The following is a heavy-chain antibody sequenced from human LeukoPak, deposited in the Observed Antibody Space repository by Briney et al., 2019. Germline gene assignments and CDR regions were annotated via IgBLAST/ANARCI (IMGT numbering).Heavy chain of an antibody. D-gene: IGHD3-3*01. CDR1: GYTFTGYY. J-gene: IGHJ4*02. Sequence: ASVKVSCKASGYTFTGYYMHWVRQAPGQGLEWMGWINPNSGGTNYAQKFQGRVTMTRDTSISTAYMELSRLRSGDTAVYYCARELGASGYYHRYIYYFDYWGQGTLVTVSS. V-gene: IGHV1-2*02. CDR3: ARELGASGYYHRYIYYFDY. CDR2: INPNSGGT.